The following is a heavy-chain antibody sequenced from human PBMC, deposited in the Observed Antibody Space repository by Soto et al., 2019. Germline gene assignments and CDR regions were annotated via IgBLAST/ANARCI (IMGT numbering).Heavy chain of an antibody. Sequence: SETLSLTCAVYGGSFSGYYWSWIRQPPGKGLEWIGEINHSGSTNYNPSLKRRVTISVDTSKNQFSLKLSSVTAADTAVYYYERGRWGGFLTYYDLGSGHPEYGYYGMDVWGKGTRVTVSS. CDR1: GGSFSGYY. CDR2: INHSGST. D-gene: IGHD3-3*01. J-gene: IGHJ6*04. V-gene: IGHV4-34*01. CDR3: ERGRWGGFLTYYDLGSGHPEYGYYGMDV.